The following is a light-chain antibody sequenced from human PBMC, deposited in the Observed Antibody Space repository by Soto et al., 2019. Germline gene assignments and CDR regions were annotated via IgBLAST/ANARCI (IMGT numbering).Light chain of an antibody. CDR1: QSVSSY. J-gene: IGKJ3*01. V-gene: IGKV3-11*01. CDR3: PQRSNWPLVT. Sequence: EIVLTQSPATLSLSPGEIATLSCRASQSVSSYLAWYQQKTGQAPRLLIYDAFNRATGIPARFSGSGSGTEFTLTISSLEPEDLALYYCPQRSNWPLVTFGPGTKVDIK. CDR2: DAF.